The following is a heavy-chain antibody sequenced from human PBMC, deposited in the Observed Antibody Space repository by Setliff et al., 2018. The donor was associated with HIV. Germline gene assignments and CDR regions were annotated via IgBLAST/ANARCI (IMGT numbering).Heavy chain of an antibody. J-gene: IGHJ4*02. D-gene: IGHD1-1*01. Sequence: PGGSLRLSCAASGFTFSTYDMNWVRQAPGKGLEWVSGISDSGSKSYYVDSVRGRFTISRDNSKNTLYLQMKSLRAEDTAVYYCAKDSSWNEIDGGNFDYWGQGTLVTVSS. CDR3: AKDSSWNEIDGGNFDY. V-gene: IGHV3-23*01. CDR1: GFTFSTYD. CDR2: ISDSGSKS.